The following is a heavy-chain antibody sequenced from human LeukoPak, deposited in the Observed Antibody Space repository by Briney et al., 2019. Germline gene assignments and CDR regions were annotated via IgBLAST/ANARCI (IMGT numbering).Heavy chain of an antibody. CDR2: ISYDGSNK. CDR1: GFTFSSYA. Sequence: GRSLRLSCAASGFTFSSYAMHWVRQAPGKGLEWVAVISYDGSNKYYADSVKGRFTISRDNSKNTLYLQMNSLRAEDTAVYYCARDGGELHSFDYWGQGTLVTVSS. V-gene: IGHV3-30-3*01. J-gene: IGHJ4*02. D-gene: IGHD1-26*01. CDR3: ARDGGELHSFDY.